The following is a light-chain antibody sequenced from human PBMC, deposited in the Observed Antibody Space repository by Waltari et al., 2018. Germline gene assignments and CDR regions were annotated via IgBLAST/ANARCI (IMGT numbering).Light chain of an antibody. CDR2: WAS. CDR1: PSVLYSSNNNTY. V-gene: IGKV4-1*01. J-gene: IGKJ2*01. CDR3: QQYYSIPQT. Sequence: DIVMTQSPDSLAVSLGARATINCKSSPSVLYSSNNNTYLARYQQKPGQPPKLLIYWASTRESGVPDRFSGSGSGTDFTLTISSLQAEDVAVYYCQQYYSIPQTFGQGTNLEIK.